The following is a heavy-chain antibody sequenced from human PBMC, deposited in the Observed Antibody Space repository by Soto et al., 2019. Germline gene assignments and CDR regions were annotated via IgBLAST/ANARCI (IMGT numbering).Heavy chain of an antibody. CDR3: ARSFHYYDSSGRDFDL. D-gene: IGHD3-22*01. CDR2: IYYSGST. J-gene: IGHJ2*01. CDR1: GGSISSSSYY. V-gene: IGHV4-39*01. Sequence: QLQLQESGPGLVKPSETLSLTCTVSGGSISSSSYYWGWIRQPPGKGLEWIGSIYYSGSTYYNPSLKSRVTISVDTSKNQFSLKLSSVTAADTAVYYCARSFHYYDSSGRDFDLWGRGTLATVSS.